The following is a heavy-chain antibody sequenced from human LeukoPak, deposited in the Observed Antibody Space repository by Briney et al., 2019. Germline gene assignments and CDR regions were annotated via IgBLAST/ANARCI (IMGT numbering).Heavy chain of an antibody. CDR3: AKDDAWLRFGE. CDR2: IGGSGGST. V-gene: IGHV3-23*01. Sequence: GGSLRLSCAASGFTFSSYGMSWVRQAPGKGLEWVSAIGGSGGSTYYADSVKGRFTISRDNSKNTLYLEVISLTAEDTAVYYCAKDDAWLRFGEWSQGTLVTVSS. D-gene: IGHD3-10*01. J-gene: IGHJ4*02. CDR1: GFTFSSYG.